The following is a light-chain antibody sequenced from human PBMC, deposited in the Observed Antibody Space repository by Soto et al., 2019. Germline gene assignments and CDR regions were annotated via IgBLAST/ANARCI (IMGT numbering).Light chain of an antibody. Sequence: EIVMTQSPATLSVSPGERATLSCRASQSVSNNLAWYQKKPGQAPRLLIYGASTRATGIPARFSGSGSGTEFTRTISSLQSEDFAFYYCQQYNNWWTFGQGTRVDI. V-gene: IGKV3-15*01. CDR2: GAS. CDR3: QQYNNWWT. CDR1: QSVSNN. J-gene: IGKJ1*01.